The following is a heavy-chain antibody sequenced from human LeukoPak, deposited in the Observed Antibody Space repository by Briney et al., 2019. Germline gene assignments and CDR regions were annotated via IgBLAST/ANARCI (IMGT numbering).Heavy chain of an antibody. D-gene: IGHD3-10*01. Sequence: PGESLRLSCAASGFTFSSYAMSWVRQAPGKGLEWVSAISGSGGSTYYADSVKGRFTISRDNSKNTLYLQMNSLRAEDTAGYYCAKDRRVGFRIGEHDAGFDYWGQGTLVTVSS. CDR2: ISGSGGST. CDR1: GFTFSSYA. J-gene: IGHJ4*02. V-gene: IGHV3-23*01. CDR3: AKDRRVGFRIGEHDAGFDY.